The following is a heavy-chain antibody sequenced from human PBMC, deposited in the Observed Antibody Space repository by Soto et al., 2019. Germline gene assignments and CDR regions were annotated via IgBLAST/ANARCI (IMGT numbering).Heavy chain of an antibody. D-gene: IGHD5-12*01. J-gene: IGHJ4*02. CDR2: INSGSSTI. Sequence: EVQLVESGGCLLQPGGSLRLSCAASGFPFSSYAMNWVRQAPGKGLEWVSYINSGSSTIYYADSAKGRFTISRDNAKNSLYLQMNSLRDEDTAVYFCVRDRGYTGYDLQYWGQGALVEVSS. CDR3: VRDRGYTGYDLQY. CDR1: GFPFSSYA. V-gene: IGHV3-48*02.